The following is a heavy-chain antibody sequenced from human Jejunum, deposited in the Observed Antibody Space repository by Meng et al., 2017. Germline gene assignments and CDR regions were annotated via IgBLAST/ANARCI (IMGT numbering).Heavy chain of an antibody. CDR1: GFTFSSYW. D-gene: IGHD4-11*01. CDR3: ARVQKGYCDY. J-gene: IGHJ4*02. Sequence: GESLKISCAAPGFTFSSYWMHWVRQAPGKGLEWVSQINVDAGTITYADSVKGRFTISRDNAKNTLYLQMNSLRVEDTAVYFCARVQKGYCDYSGQGTLVTVSS. V-gene: IGHV3-74*01. CDR2: INVDAGTI.